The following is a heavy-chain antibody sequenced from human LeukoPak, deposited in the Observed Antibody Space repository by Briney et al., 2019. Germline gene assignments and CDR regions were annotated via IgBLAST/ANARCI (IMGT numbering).Heavy chain of an antibody. V-gene: IGHV3-7*03. CDR2: IKQDRSEK. D-gene: IGHD6-19*01. CDR3: AKDISSGWPYCFDY. Sequence: GGSLRLSCAASGFTFTNYWMSWVRQAPGKGLELVANIKQDRSEKYYVDSVKGRFTISRDNAKNSLYLQMNSLRAEDTAVYYCAKDISSGWPYCFDYWGQGTLVTVSS. J-gene: IGHJ4*02. CDR1: GFTFTNYW.